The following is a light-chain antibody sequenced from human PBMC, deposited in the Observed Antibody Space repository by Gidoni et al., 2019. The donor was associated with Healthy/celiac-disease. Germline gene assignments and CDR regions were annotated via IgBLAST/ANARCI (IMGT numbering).Light chain of an antibody. CDR1: QRVSSY. J-gene: IGKJ5*01. CDR2: DAS. CDR3: QQRSNWPPFT. Sequence: IVLTPSPATLSLSPGERATLSCRASQRVSSYLAWYQQKPGQAPRLLIYDASNRATGIPARFSGSGSGTDFTLTISSLEPEDFAFYYCQQRSNWPPFTFGQGTRLEIK. V-gene: IGKV3-11*01.